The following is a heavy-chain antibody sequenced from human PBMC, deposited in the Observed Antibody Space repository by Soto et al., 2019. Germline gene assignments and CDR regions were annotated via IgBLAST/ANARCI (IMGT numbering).Heavy chain of an antibody. D-gene: IGHD3-3*01. CDR1: GFTFRSYS. CDR3: ARTYDFWSGYSDPYFDY. CDR2: ISSSSSTI. J-gene: IGHJ4*02. V-gene: IGHV3-48*02. Sequence: PGGSLRLSCAASGFTFRSYSMNWVRQAPGKGLEWVSYISSSSSTIYYADSVKGRFTISRDNAKNSLYLQMNSLRDEDTAVYYCARTYDFWSGYSDPYFDYWGQGTLVTVSS.